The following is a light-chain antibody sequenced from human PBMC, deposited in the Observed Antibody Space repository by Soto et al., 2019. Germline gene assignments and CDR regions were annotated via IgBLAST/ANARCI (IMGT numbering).Light chain of an antibody. V-gene: IGKV1-5*01. J-gene: IGKJ3*01. Sequence: DIQMTQSPSTLSASVGDRVTITCRATESISSGLAWYQQKPGKAPKLLIYDASSLQSGVPSRFSGSGSGTEFTLTITRLQPDDFANYYCQQYNIYSRAFGPGTKVDIK. CDR3: QQYNIYSRA. CDR2: DAS. CDR1: ESISSG.